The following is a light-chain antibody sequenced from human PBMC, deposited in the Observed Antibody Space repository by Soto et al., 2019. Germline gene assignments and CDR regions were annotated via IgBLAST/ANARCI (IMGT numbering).Light chain of an antibody. CDR1: QTISNY. CDR3: QQSAKMPRT. J-gene: IGKJ1*01. CDR2: AAS. V-gene: IGKV1-39*01. Sequence: DIQMTQSPSSLSASVGDRLTITCRASQTISNYLNWYQQKPGKAPKSLFYAASTLQRGVPSRFSGSGSGTDFNLTITSLQAEDSAIYYCQQSAKMPRTFGQGTKVEI.